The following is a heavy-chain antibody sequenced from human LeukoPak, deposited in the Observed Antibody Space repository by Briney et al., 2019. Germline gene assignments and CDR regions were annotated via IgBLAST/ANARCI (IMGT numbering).Heavy chain of an antibody. J-gene: IGHJ4*02. CDR2: VDPEDGET. Sequence: ASVKVSCKASGYTFTDYYMHWVQQAPGKGLEWMGLVDPEDGETIYAEKFQGRVTITADTSTDTAYMELSSLRSEDTAVYYCATGGSIAVAGTDYWGQGTLVTVSS. D-gene: IGHD6-19*01. V-gene: IGHV1-69-2*01. CDR1: GYTFTDYY. CDR3: ATGGSIAVAGTDY.